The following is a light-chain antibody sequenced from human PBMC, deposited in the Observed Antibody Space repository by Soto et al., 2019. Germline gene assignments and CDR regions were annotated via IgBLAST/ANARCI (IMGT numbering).Light chain of an antibody. CDR3: SSYGGSNNLL. CDR2: EVT. Sequence: QSVLTQPPSASGSPGQSVTISCTGTSSDIGGYYYVSWYQQHPGKAPKLILYEVTKRPSGVPDRFSGSKSGNTASLTVSGPQAEDEAEYYCSSYGGSNNLLFGGGTKLTVL. V-gene: IGLV2-8*01. J-gene: IGLJ2*01. CDR1: SSDIGGYYY.